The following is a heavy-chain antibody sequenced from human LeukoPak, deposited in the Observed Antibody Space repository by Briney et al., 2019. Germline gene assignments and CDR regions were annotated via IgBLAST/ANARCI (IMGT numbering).Heavy chain of an antibody. CDR1: GYTFTRYW. J-gene: IGHJ6*03. D-gene: IGHD2-15*01. V-gene: IGHV5-51*01. CDR3: AREGNTRHYMDV. CDR2: IYPGDSDT. Sequence: GESLKISCKASGYTFTRYWIGWVRQVPGKGLEWMGIIYPGDSDTTYSPSFRGQVTISADKSSSIIYLQWSSLKASDTAMYYCAREGNTRHYMDVWGKGTTVSVS.